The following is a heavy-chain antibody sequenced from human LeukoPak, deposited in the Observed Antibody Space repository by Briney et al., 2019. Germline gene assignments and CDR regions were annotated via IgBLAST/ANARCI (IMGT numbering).Heavy chain of an antibody. V-gene: IGHV4-30-2*01. Sequence: SETLSLTCAVSGGSISSGGYSWSWIRQPPGKGLEWIGYIYHSGSTYYNPSLKSRVTISVDRSKNQFSLKLSSVTAADTAVYYCARAAYDSSGYYYNYWGQGTPVTVSS. CDR1: GGSISSGGYS. J-gene: IGHJ4*02. CDR2: IYHSGST. CDR3: ARAAYDSSGYYYNY. D-gene: IGHD3-22*01.